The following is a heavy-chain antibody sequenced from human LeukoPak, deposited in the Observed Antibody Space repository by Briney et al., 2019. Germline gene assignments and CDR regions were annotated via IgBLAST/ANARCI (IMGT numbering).Heavy chain of an antibody. CDR1: GFTFSSYA. V-gene: IGHV3-23*01. D-gene: IGHD6-19*01. CDR2: ISGSGGST. J-gene: IGHJ4*02. Sequence: GGSLRLSRAASGFTFSSYAMSWVRQAPGKGLEWVSAISGSGGSTYYADSVKGRFTISRDNSRNTLYLQMNSLRAEDTAVYYCAKRYSSGWYASFDYWGQGTLVTVSS. CDR3: AKRYSSGWYASFDY.